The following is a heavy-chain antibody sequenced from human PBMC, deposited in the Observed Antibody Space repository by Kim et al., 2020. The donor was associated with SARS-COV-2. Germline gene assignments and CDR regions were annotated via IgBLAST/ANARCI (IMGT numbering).Heavy chain of an antibody. CDR2: IYYSGST. J-gene: IGHJ4*02. Sequence: SETLSLTCTVSGGSVSSGSYYWSWIRQPPGKGLEWIGYIYYSGSTNYNPSLKSRVTISVDTSKNQFSLKLSSVTAADTAVYYCARVSTYYDYVWGSYVGYYFDYWGQGTLVTVSS. D-gene: IGHD3-16*01. V-gene: IGHV4-61*01. CDR3: ARVSTYYDYVWGSYVGYYFDY. CDR1: GGSVSSGSYY.